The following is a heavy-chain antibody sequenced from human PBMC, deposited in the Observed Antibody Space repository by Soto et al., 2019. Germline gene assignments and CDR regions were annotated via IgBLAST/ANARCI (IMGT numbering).Heavy chain of an antibody. CDR3: AKDERVVPAATLDY. V-gene: IGHV3-23*01. J-gene: IGHJ4*02. CDR1: GFTFSSYA. D-gene: IGHD2-2*01. Sequence: EVQLLESGGGLVQPGGSLRLSCAASGFTFSSYAMSWVRQAPGKGLEWVSAISGSGGSTYYADSVKGRFTISRDNSKNTLYLQMNSLRAEDPAVYYCAKDERVVPAATLDYWGQGTLVTVSS. CDR2: ISGSGGST.